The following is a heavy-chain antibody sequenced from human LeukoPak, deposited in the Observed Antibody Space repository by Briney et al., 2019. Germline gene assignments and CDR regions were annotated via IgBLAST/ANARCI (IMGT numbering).Heavy chain of an antibody. CDR3: ARLLYGGYPRVPYHFGY. CDR2: IYYSGST. V-gene: IGHV4-59*01. Sequence: SETLSLTCTVSGGSISSYYWSWIRQPPGKGLEWIGYIYYSGSTNYNPSLKSRVTISVDTSKNQFSLKLSSVTAADTAVYYCARLLYGGYPRVPYHFGYWGQGTLVTDSS. D-gene: IGHD5-12*01. J-gene: IGHJ4*02. CDR1: GGSISSYY.